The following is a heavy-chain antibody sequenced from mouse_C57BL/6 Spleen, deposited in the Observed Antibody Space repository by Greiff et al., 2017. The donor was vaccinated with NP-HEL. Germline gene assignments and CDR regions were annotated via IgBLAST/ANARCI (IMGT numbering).Heavy chain of an antibody. CDR3: ARGILRYPWFAY. CDR2: INPNNGGT. V-gene: IGHV1-22*01. J-gene: IGHJ3*01. Sequence: VQLLQSGPELVKPGASVKMSCKASGYTFTDYNMHWVQQSHGKSLEWIGSINPNNGGTSYNQKFKGKATLTVNKSSSTAYMELRSLTSEDSAVYYCARGILRYPWFAYWGQGTLVTVSA. D-gene: IGHD1-1*01. CDR1: GYTFTDYN.